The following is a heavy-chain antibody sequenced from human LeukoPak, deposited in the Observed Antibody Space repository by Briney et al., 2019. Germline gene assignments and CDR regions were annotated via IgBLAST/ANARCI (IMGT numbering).Heavy chain of an antibody. J-gene: IGHJ4*02. CDR1: GFTFSNAW. D-gene: IGHD3-10*01. CDR2: IKSKTDGGTT. V-gene: IGHV3-15*01. Sequence: GGSLRLSCAASGFTFSNAWMSWVRQAPGKGLEWVGRIKSKTDGGTTDYAAPVKGRFTISRDDSKNTLYLQMNSLKTDGTAVYYCIPAPLSGSSFDHWGQGTLVTVSS. CDR3: IPAPLSGSSFDH.